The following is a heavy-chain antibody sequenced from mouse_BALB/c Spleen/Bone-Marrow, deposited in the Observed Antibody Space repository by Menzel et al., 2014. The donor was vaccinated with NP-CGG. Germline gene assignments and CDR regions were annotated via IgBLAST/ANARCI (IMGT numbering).Heavy chain of an antibody. D-gene: IGHD2-3*01. CDR1: GLNIKDTY. J-gene: IGHJ2*01. CDR2: IDPANGNA. V-gene: IGHV14-3*02. CDR3: AIYFYFDY. Sequence: VQLKHSGAELVKPGASVRLSCTASGLNIKDTYMHWVKQRPDQGLEWIGRIDPANGNAKHDPKFQGKAAITADTSSNTTYLQLSSLTSEDTAVYYCAIYFYFDYWGQGTTLTVSS.